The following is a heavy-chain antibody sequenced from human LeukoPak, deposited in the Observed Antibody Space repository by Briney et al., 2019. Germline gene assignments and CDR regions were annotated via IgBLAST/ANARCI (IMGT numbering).Heavy chain of an antibody. CDR1: GYTFSTYS. J-gene: IGHJ6*03. CDR3: ARVYDFWSDYWYYMDV. CDR2: ISSYNGNT. V-gene: IGHV1-18*01. D-gene: IGHD3-3*01. Sequence: ASVKDSCKASGYTFSTYSVSWVRQAPEQGLEWMGWISSYNGNTHFAQKFQGRITMTTDTSTSTAYMELRSLRSDDTAVYYCARVYDFWSDYWYYMDVWGKGTTVTVSS.